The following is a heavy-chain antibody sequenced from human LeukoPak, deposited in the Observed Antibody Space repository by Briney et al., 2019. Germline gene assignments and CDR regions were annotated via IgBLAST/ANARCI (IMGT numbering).Heavy chain of an antibody. CDR1: GGSISTNSYS. Sequence: PSETLSLTCTVSGGSISTNSYSWGWLRQPPGKGLEWIVSIYYSGSSYYNPSLKSRVTISVDTSKSQFSLKLRSVTAADTAVYYCARHAKSRSMVRGVIITYWFDPWGQGTLVTVSS. V-gene: IGHV4-39*01. J-gene: IGHJ5*02. D-gene: IGHD3-10*01. CDR3: ARHAKSRSMVRGVIITYWFDP. CDR2: IYYSGSS.